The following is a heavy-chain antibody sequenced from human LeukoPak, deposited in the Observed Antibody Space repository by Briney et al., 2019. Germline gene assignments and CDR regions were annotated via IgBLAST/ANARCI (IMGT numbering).Heavy chain of an antibody. CDR2: ISSSSSYI. D-gene: IGHD2-15*01. J-gene: IGHJ4*02. Sequence: KAGGSLRLSCAASGFTFSSYSMNWVRQAPGKGLEWVSSISSSSSYIYYADSVKGRFTISRDNAKNSLYLQMNSLRDEDTAVYYCARADIVVVPADPFDYWGQGTLVTVSS. CDR1: GFTFSSYS. V-gene: IGHV3-21*01. CDR3: ARADIVVVPADPFDY.